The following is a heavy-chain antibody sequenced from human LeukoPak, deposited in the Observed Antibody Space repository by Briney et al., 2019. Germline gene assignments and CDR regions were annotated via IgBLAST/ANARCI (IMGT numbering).Heavy chain of an antibody. D-gene: IGHD3-3*01. V-gene: IGHV3-30-3*01. CDR2: ISYDGSNK. J-gene: IGHJ4*02. CDR3: ARDFYDFWSGYAY. Sequence: PGRSLRLSCAASGFTISSYAMHWVRQAPGKGLEWVAVISYDGSNKYYADSVKGRFTISRDNSKNTLYLQMNSLRAEDTAVYYCARDFYDFWSGYAYWGQGTLVTVSS. CDR1: GFTISSYA.